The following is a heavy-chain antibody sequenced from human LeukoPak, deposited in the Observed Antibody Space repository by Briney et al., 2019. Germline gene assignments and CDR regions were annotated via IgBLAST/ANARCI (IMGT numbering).Heavy chain of an antibody. D-gene: IGHD1-7*01. CDR3: AREGVWVTAGTRLDY. CDR2: IWYDGSNK. J-gene: IGHJ4*02. CDR1: GFTFSSYG. Sequence: PGGSLRLSCAASGFTFSSYGMHWVRQAPGKGLEWVAVIWYDGSNKYYADSVKGRFTISRDNSKNTLYLQMNSLRAEDTAVYYCAREGVWVTAGTRLDYWGQGTLVTVSS. V-gene: IGHV3-33*01.